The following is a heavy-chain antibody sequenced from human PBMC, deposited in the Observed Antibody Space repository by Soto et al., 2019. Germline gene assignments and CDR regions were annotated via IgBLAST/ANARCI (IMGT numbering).Heavy chain of an antibody. V-gene: IGHV3-64D*06. Sequence: TGGSLRLSCSASGFTFSSYAMHWVRQAPGKGLEYVSAISSNGGSTYYADSVKGRFTISRDNSKNTLYLQMSSLGAEDTAVYYCVKTPFSMTTVTTDDYYYGMDVWGQGTTVTVSS. J-gene: IGHJ6*02. CDR2: ISSNGGST. CDR1: GFTFSSYA. D-gene: IGHD4-17*01. CDR3: VKTPFSMTTVTTDDYYYGMDV.